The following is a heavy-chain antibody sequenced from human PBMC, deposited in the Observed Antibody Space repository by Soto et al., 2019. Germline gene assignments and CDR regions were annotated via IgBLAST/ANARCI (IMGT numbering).Heavy chain of an antibody. D-gene: IGHD5-12*01. CDR3: ARDGDTYSGYDFSLDYYYGMDV. Sequence: ASVKVSCKASGYTFTGYYMHWVRQAPGQGLEWMGWINPNSGGTNYAQKFQGRVTMTRDTSISTAYMELSRLRSDDTAVYYCARDGDTYSGYDFSLDYYYGMDVWGQGTTVTVSS. V-gene: IGHV1-2*02. CDR1: GYTFTGYY. J-gene: IGHJ6*02. CDR2: INPNSGGT.